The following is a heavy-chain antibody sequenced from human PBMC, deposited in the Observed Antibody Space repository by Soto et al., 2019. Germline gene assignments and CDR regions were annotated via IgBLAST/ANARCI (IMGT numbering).Heavy chain of an antibody. D-gene: IGHD2-15*01. CDR3: VRDCSGGGSYSVYGMDV. J-gene: IGHJ6*01. CDR2: LYSSGST. CDR1: GDSIIDFY. V-gene: IGHV4-4*07. Sequence: LSLTCTVSGDSIIDFYWSWIRQPAGKGLEFIGRLYSSGSTDYNPSLKSRVTMSVDRSNNQFSLKLTSVTAADTAVYYCVRDCSGGGSYSVYGMDVWGPGNTVPSPQ.